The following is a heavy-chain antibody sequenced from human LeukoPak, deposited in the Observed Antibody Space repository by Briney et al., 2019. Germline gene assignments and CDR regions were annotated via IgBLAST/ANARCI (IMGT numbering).Heavy chain of an antibody. V-gene: IGHV4-34*01. J-gene: IGHJ3*02. Sequence: KPSETLSLTCAVYGGSFSGYYWSWIRQPPGKGLEWIGEINHSGSTNYNPSLKSRVTISVDTSKNQFSLKLSSVTAADTAVYYCARPTPRYYYDSSGYSHDAFDIWGQGTMVTVSS. CDR2: INHSGST. CDR1: GGSFSGYY. D-gene: IGHD3-22*01. CDR3: ARPTPRYYYDSSGYSHDAFDI.